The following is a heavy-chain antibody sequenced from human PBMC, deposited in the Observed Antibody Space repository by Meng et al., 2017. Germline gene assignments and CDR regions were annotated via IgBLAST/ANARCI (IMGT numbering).Heavy chain of an antibody. CDR3: ARDNKVQQLVPDAFDI. J-gene: IGHJ3*02. Sequence: SLKISCAASGFTFDDYAMHWVRQAPGKGLEWVSGISWNSGSIGYADSVKGRFTISRDNAKNSLYLQMNSLRAEDTAVYYCARDNKVQQLVPDAFDIWGQGTMVTVSS. CDR2: ISWNSGSI. D-gene: IGHD6-13*01. CDR1: GFTFDDYA. V-gene: IGHV3-9*01.